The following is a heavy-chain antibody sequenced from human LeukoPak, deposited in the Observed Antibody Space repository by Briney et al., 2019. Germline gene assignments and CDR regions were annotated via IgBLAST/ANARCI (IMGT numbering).Heavy chain of an antibody. CDR3: ARGRSGSSGWYLSRGFDY. CDR1: GYTFTSYA. CDR2: INAGNGNT. J-gene: IGHJ4*02. Sequence: ASVKVSCKASGYTFTSYAMHWVRQAPGQRLEWMGWINAGNGNTKYSQKFQGRVTMTRNTSISTAYMELSSLRSEDTAVYYCARGRSGSSGWYLSRGFDYWGQGTLVTVSS. V-gene: IGHV1-3*01. D-gene: IGHD6-19*01.